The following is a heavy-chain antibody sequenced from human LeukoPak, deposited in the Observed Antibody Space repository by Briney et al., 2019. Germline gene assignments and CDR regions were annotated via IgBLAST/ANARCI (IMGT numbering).Heavy chain of an antibody. J-gene: IGHJ4*02. CDR3: AKDLGRYRNNYFDY. D-gene: IGHD1-26*01. CDR1: GFTFNSYA. V-gene: IGHV3-23*01. Sequence: PWGSLRLSCAASGFTFNSYAMSWVRQAPEKGLEWVATISGSGGRTYYADSVKGRFTISRDDSKNTLYLQMNSLRAEDTAVYYCAKDLGRYRNNYFDYWGQGTLVTVST. CDR2: ISGSGGRT.